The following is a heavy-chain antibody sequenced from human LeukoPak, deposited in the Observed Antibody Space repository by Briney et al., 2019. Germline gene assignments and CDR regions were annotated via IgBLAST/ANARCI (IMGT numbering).Heavy chain of an antibody. V-gene: IGHV4-39*01. CDR2: IYYSGST. Sequence: SETLSLTCTVSGGSISSSSYYWGWIRQPTGKGLEWIGSIYYSGSTYYNPSLKSRVTISVDTSKNQFSLKLSSVTAADTAVYYCARTMGYGSYGSGSYYNLYYFDYWGQGTLVTVSS. CDR3: ARTMGYGSYGSGSYYNLYYFDY. D-gene: IGHD3-10*01. J-gene: IGHJ4*02. CDR1: GGSISSSSYY.